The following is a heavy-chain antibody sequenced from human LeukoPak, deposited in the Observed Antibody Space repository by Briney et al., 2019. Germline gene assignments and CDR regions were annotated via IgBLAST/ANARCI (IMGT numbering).Heavy chain of an antibody. D-gene: IGHD6-13*01. V-gene: IGHV3-23*01. Sequence: GGSLRLSCAASGFTFSSFAMSWVRQAPGTGLDWVSSISGGSENTYYADSVKGRFTISRDNSKNTLDLHLNSLTADDTAVYYCANMQLVKGVFEIWGQGTRVTVSS. CDR3: ANMQLVKGVFEI. CDR1: GFTFSSFA. J-gene: IGHJ3*02. CDR2: ISGGSENT.